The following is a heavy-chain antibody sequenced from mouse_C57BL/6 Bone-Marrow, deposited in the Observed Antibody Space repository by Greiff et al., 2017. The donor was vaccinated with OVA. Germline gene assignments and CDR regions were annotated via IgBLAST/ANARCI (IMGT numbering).Heavy chain of an antibody. Sequence: EVMLVESGGDLVKPGGSLKLSCAASGFTFSSYGMSWVRQTPDKRLEWVATISSGGSYTYYPDSVKGRFTISRDNAKNTLYLQMSSLKSEDTAMYYCARHYYGSSYHFWYAMDYWGQGTSVTVSS. CDR1: GFTFSSYG. CDR2: ISSGGSYT. CDR3: ARHYYGSSYHFWYAMDY. V-gene: IGHV5-6*01. D-gene: IGHD1-1*01. J-gene: IGHJ4*01.